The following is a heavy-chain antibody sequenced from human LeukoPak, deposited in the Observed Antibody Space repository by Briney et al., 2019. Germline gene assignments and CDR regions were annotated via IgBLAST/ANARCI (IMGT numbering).Heavy chain of an antibody. CDR2: INHSGST. J-gene: IGHJ4*02. V-gene: IGHV4-34*01. CDR1: GGSFSGYY. CDR3: ARLYDFWSGYSC. Sequence: PSETLSLTCAVYGGSFSGYYWGWIRQPPGKGLEWIGEINHSGSTNYNPSLKSRVTISVDTSKNQFSLKLSSVTAADTAVYYCARLYDFWSGYSCWGQGTLVTVSS. D-gene: IGHD3-3*01.